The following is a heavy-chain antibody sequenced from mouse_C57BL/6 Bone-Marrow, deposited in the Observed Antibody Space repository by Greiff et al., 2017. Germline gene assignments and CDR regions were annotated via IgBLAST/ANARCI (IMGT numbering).Heavy chain of an antibody. J-gene: IGHJ2*01. V-gene: IGHV1-64*01. CDR3: ARAIITTVEGY. CDR2: IHPNSGST. Sequence: VQLQQPGAELVKPGASVKLSCKASGYTFTSYWMHWVKQRPGQGLEWIGMIHPNSGSTYYNEKFKSKATLTVDKSSSTAYMQLSSLTSEDSAVYDCARAIITTVEGYGGRGTTLTVSA. CDR1: GYTFTSYW. D-gene: IGHD1-1*01.